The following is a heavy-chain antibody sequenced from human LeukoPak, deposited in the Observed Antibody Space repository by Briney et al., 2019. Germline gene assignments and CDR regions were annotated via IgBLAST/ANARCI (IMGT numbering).Heavy chain of an antibody. CDR3: ARDLRSYYYYYGMDV. V-gene: IGHV3-66*01. D-gene: IGHD4-17*01. Sequence: GGSLRLSCAASGFTVSSNYMSWVRQAPGKGLEWVSVIYSGGSTYYADSVKGRFTISRDNSKNTLYLQMNSLRAEDTAVYYCARDLRSYYYYYGMDVWGQGTTVTVSS. J-gene: IGHJ6*02. CDR2: IYSGGST. CDR1: GFTVSSNY.